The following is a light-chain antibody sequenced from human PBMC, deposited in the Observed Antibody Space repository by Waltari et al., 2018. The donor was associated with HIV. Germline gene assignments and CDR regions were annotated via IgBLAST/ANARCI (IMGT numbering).Light chain of an antibody. CDR1: NSDVGAYNH. CDR2: DVT. CDR3: CSYAGTFTWV. Sequence: QSALTQPRSVSGSPGQSVTISCTGTNSDVGAYNHVSWYQQHPGKAPKLMIYDVTKRPSGVPDRFSGSKSGNTASLTISGLQAEDEADYYCCSYAGTFTWVFGGGTKLTVL. J-gene: IGLJ3*02. V-gene: IGLV2-11*01.